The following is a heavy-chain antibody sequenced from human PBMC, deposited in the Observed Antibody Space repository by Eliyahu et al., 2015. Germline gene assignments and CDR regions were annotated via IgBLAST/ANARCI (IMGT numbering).Heavy chain of an antibody. Sequence: PPGKGLEWIGEINHSGSTNYNPSLKSRVTISVDTSKNQFSLKLSSVTAADTAVYYCAIDSSGYYHPLGYWGQGTLVTVSS. V-gene: IGHV4-34*01. J-gene: IGHJ4*02. CDR2: INHSGST. CDR3: AIDSSGYYHPLGY. D-gene: IGHD3-22*01.